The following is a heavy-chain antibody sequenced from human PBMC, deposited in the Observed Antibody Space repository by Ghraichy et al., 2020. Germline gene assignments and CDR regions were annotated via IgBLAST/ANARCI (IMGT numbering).Heavy chain of an antibody. D-gene: IGHD2-2*03. Sequence: GGYLRLSCAASGFTFSSYGMHWVRQAPGKGLEWVAVISYDGSNKYYADSVKGRFTISRDNSKNTLYRQMNSLRAEDTAVYYCRCGAMDIVVVPAAQPTYYYYYMDVWGKGTTVTVSS. V-gene: IGHV3-30*03. CDR1: GFTFSSYG. CDR3: RCGAMDIVVVPAAQPTYYYYYMDV. CDR2: ISYDGSNK. J-gene: IGHJ6*03.